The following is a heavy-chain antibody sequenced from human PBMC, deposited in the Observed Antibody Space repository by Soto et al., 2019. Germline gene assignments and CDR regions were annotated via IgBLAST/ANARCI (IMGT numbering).Heavy chain of an antibody. J-gene: IGHJ4*02. CDR3: ISSASYDFWSGYYLFDH. CDR2: IRSKAYGGTT. CDR1: GFTFGDYA. Sequence: GGSLRLSCTASGFTFGDYAMSWVRQAPGKGLEWVGFIRSKAYGGTTEYAASVKGRFTISRDDSKSIAYLQMNSLKTEDTAVYYCISSASYDFWSGYYLFDHWGQGTLVTVSS. D-gene: IGHD3-3*01. V-gene: IGHV3-49*04.